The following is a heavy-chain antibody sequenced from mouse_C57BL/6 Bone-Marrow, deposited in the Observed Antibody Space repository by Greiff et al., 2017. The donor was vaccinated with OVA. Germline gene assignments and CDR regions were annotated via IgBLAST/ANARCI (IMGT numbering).Heavy chain of an antibody. V-gene: IGHV5-17*01. J-gene: IGHJ2*01. CDR2: ISSGSSTI. D-gene: IGHD2-4*01. CDR3: ARGDYDGGGFDY. CDR1: GFTFSDYG. Sequence: EVKVVESGGGLVKPGGSLKLSCAASGFTFSDYGMHWVRQAPEKGLEWVAYISSGSSTIYYADTVKGRFTISRDNAKNTLFLQMTSLRSEDTAMYYCARGDYDGGGFDYWGQGTTLTVSS.